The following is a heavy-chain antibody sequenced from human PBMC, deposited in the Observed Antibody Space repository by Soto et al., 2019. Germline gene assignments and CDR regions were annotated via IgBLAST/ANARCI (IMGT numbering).Heavy chain of an antibody. V-gene: IGHV5-10-1*01. D-gene: IGHD6-19*01. Sequence: PGESLKISCKGSGYSFTSYWIGWVRQMPGKGLEWMGRIDPSDSYTNYSPSFQGHVTISADKSISTAYLQWSSLKASDTAMYYCAIFIAVAGYDYYYYGMDVWGQGTTVTVSS. CDR1: GYSFTSYW. CDR2: IDPSDSYT. CDR3: AIFIAVAGYDYYYYGMDV. J-gene: IGHJ6*02.